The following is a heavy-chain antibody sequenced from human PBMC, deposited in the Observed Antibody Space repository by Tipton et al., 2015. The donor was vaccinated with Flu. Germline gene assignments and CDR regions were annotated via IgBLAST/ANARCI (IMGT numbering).Heavy chain of an antibody. V-gene: IGHV4-4*07. D-gene: IGHD5-18*01. CDR1: GGSISSYY. CDR2: IYTSGST. CDR3: ARSTRGYSYGYDY. J-gene: IGHJ4*02. Sequence: TLSLTCTVSGGSISSYYRSWIRQPAGKGLEWIGRIYTSGSTNYNPSLKSRVTMSVDTSKNQFSLKLSSVTAADTAVYYCARSTRGYSYGYDYWGQGTLVTVSS.